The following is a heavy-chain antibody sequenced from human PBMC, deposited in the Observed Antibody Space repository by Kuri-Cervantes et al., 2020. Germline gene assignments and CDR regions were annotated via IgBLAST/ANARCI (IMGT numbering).Heavy chain of an antibody. V-gene: IGHV3-23*01. Sequence: GGSLRLSCAASGFAFSTSSMSWVRQAPGKGLEWVSAISDGGGSTYYADSVKGRFTISRDNSKNTLFLQMNSLRAEDTAVYYCASHTEDSGWYCDYWGQGTLVTVSS. CDR1: GFAFSTSS. J-gene: IGHJ4*02. CDR3: ASHTEDSGWYCDY. CDR2: ISDGGGST. D-gene: IGHD6-19*01.